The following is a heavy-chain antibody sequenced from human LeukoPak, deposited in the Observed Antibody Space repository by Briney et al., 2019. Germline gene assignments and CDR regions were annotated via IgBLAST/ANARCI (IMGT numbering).Heavy chain of an antibody. J-gene: IGHJ4*02. D-gene: IGHD3-10*01. CDR1: GFTFSSYG. CDR2: ISYDGSNK. V-gene: IGHV3-30*18. CDR3: AKENSPYYGSTPDLDY. Sequence: GGSLRLSCAASGFTFSSYGMHWVRQAPGKGLEWVAVISYDGSNKYYADSVKGRFTISRDNSKNTLYLQMNSLRAEDTAVYYCAKENSPYYGSTPDLDYWGQGTLVTVSS.